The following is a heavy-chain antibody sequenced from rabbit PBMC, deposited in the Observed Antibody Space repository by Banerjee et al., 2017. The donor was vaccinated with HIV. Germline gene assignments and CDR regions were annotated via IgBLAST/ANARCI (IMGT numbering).Heavy chain of an antibody. CDR3: ARGDAGSSWGLDL. Sequence: LEESGGGLVKPEGSLTLTCKASGFDFSSNAICWVRQAPGKGLEWIACINSSSGNTVYATWAKGRFTISRTSSTTVALQMTSLTAADTATYFCARGDAGSSWGLDLWGPGTLVTVS. CDR2: INSSSGNT. D-gene: IGHD4-2*01. V-gene: IGHV1S45*01. J-gene: IGHJ4*01. CDR1: GFDFSSNA.